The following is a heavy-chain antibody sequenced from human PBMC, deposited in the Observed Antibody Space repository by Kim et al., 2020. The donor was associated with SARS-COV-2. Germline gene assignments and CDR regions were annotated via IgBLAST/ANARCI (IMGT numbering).Heavy chain of an antibody. CDR3: ASFTLYYYDSSGYYPTDY. CDR1: GFTVSSNY. Sequence: GGSLRLSCAASGFTVSSNYMSWVRQAPGKGLEWVSVIYSGGSTYYADSVKGRFTISRDNSKNTLYLQMNSLRAEDTAVYYCASFTLYYYDSSGYYPTDYWGQGTLVTVSS. CDR2: IYSGGST. V-gene: IGHV3-53*01. D-gene: IGHD3-22*01. J-gene: IGHJ4*02.